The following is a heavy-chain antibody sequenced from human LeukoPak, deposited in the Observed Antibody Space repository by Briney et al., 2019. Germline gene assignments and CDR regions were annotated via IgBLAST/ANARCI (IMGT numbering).Heavy chain of an antibody. CDR3: AKGPVVTQDYFDY. CDR2: ISYDGSNK. CDR1: GFTFSSYA. J-gene: IGHJ4*02. Sequence: GGSLRLSCAASGFTFSSYAMHWVRQAPGKGLEWVAVISYDGSNKYYADSVKGRFTISRDNSKNTLYLQMNSLRAEDTAVYYCAKGPVVTQDYFDYWGQGTLVTVSS. D-gene: IGHD4-23*01. V-gene: IGHV3-30-3*01.